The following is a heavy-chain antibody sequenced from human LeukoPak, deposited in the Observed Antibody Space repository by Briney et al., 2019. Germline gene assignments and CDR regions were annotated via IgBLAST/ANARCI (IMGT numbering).Heavy chain of an antibody. J-gene: IGHJ6*04. CDR2: IYHTTT. Sequence: ASKTLSLTCTVFGGSMSTYFWTWVRQSPGKGLEWLGYIYHTTTTYNPSLKGRVTISADMSQSQLSLKVTSVTAADTAVYYCARNFPGRTEDVWGKGTTVIVSS. CDR3: ARNFPGRTEDV. V-gene: IGHV4-59*01. CDR1: GGSMSTYF. D-gene: IGHD1-14*01.